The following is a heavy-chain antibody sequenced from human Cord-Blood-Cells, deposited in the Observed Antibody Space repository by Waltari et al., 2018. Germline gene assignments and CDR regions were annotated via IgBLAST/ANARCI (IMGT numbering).Heavy chain of an antibody. Sequence: QVQLVQPGAEVKKPGASVKVSCTASGYTFTGYYMHWVRTAPGQGIEWMGWINPNSGGTNYAQKFQGRVTMTRDTSISTAYMELSRLRSDDTAVYYCARFFTGCSSTSCYYNAFDIWGQGTMVTVSS. V-gene: IGHV1-2*02. CDR2: INPNSGGT. CDR3: ARFFTGCSSTSCYYNAFDI. D-gene: IGHD2-2*01. CDR1: GYTFTGYY. J-gene: IGHJ3*02.